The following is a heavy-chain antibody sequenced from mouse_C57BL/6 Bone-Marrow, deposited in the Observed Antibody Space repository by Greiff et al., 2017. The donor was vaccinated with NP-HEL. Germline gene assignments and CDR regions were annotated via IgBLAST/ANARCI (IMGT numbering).Heavy chain of an antibody. V-gene: IGHV14-4*01. J-gene: IGHJ4*01. CDR1: GFNIKDDY. CDR2: IDPENGDT. CDR3: TTGEGNY. Sequence: EVKLMESGAELVRPGASVKLSCTASGFNIKDDYMHWVKQRPEQGLEWIGWIDPENGDTEYASKFQGKATITADTSSNTAYLQLSSLTSEDTAVYYCTTGEGNYWGQGTSVTVSS.